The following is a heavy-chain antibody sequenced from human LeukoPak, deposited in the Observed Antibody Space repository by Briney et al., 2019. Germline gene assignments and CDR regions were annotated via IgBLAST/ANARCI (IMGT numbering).Heavy chain of an antibody. CDR2: INWYNGGI. CDR1: GFSFDDYA. D-gene: IGHD3-10*01. V-gene: IGHV3-9*01. Sequence: AGGSLRLSCAASGFSFDDYAMHWVRQAPGKGLEWVSGINWYNGGIAYADSVKGRFTISRDNAKNCLYLQMNSLRAEDTAFYYCAKDYISRGSGTNFLDHWGQGTLVTVSS. J-gene: IGHJ4*02. CDR3: AKDYISRGSGTNFLDH.